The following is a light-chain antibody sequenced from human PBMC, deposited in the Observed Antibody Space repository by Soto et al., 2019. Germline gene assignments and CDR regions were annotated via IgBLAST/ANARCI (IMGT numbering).Light chain of an antibody. V-gene: IGLV2-8*01. CDR3: TSYAGSDNVI. CDR2: GVS. Sequence: QSALTQPPSASGSPGQSVTISCSGTSSDVGGYNYVSWYQQYPGKAPKLMIYGVSERPSGVPDRFSGSKSGNTASLTVSGLQAEDEADYYRTSYAGSDNVIFGGGTKLTVL. J-gene: IGLJ2*01. CDR1: SSDVGGYNY.